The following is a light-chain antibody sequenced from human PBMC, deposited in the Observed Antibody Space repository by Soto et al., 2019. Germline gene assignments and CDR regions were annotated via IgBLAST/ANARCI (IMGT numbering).Light chain of an antibody. CDR1: SSDVGGYNL. V-gene: IGLV2-23*01. CDR2: AGS. Sequence: QSALTQPASVSGSPGQSITISCTGTSSDVGGYNLVSWYQQYPGKAPKLMIYAGSERPSGVSHRFSGSKSGDTDSLTISVLQAEDEADYYCCSYAGSNTLGVFGTGTKVIVL. J-gene: IGLJ1*01. CDR3: CSYAGSNTLGV.